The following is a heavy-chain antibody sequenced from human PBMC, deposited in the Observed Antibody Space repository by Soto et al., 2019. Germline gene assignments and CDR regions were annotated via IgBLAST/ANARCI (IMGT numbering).Heavy chain of an antibody. CDR3: ARAGSGSFSAFAFDI. Sequence: GGSLRLSCAASGFTFSSYWMHWVRQAPGKGLVWVSRINSDGSSTNYADSVKGRFTISRDNAKNTLFLQLNSLRAEDTAVYYCARAGSGSFSAFAFDIWGQGTMVTVSS. CDR2: INSDGSST. D-gene: IGHD1-26*01. CDR1: GFTFSSYW. J-gene: IGHJ3*02. V-gene: IGHV3-74*01.